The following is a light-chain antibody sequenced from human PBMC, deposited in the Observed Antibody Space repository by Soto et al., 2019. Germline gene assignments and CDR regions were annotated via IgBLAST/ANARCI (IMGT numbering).Light chain of an antibody. CDR3: QQYNNWPRIT. CDR1: QSVRSN. J-gene: IGKJ5*01. Sequence: EIVLTHSPATLSVSPGERVTLSCRASQSVRSNLAWYQQKPGQSPRLLIYGASTRATGIPARFSGSGSGTEFTLTISSLQSEDFAVYYCQQYNNWPRITFGQGTRLEIK. CDR2: GAS. V-gene: IGKV3-15*01.